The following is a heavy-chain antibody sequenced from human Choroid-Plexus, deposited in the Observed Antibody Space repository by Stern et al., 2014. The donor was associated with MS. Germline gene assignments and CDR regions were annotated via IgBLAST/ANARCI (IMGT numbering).Heavy chain of an antibody. V-gene: IGHV3-30*18. CDR1: GFTFGSCA. J-gene: IGHJ5*02. D-gene: IGHD2/OR15-2a*01. Sequence: VQLVESGGGVVQPGRPLRLSCVASGFTFGSCAMHWVRQAPGKGREGVAGVSYDGSNKYYADSVKGRFTISRDNSQNTLYMQMSSLRPEDTAVYYCAKDRQYLTYFFDHWGQGSLVTVSS. CDR3: AKDRQYLTYFFDH. CDR2: VSYDGSNK.